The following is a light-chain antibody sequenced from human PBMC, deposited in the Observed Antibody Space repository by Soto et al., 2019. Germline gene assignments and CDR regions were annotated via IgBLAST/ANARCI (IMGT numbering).Light chain of an antibody. CDR1: QSISSY. J-gene: IGKJ5*01. CDR3: QQRSNFIT. CDR2: DAS. V-gene: IGKV3-11*01. Sequence: EIVVTQSPATLSLTPGERATLTCRARQSISSYLAWYQQKPGQAPRLLIYDASNRATGIPARFSGSGSGTDFTLTISSLESEDFAVYYCQQRSNFITSGHGTLLEI.